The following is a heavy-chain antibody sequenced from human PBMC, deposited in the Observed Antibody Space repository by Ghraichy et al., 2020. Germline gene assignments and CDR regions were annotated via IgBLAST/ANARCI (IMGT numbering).Heavy chain of an antibody. V-gene: IGHV4-39*01. CDR3: ARRGRFLGYYFDY. CDR1: GGSISSSSYY. D-gene: IGHD3-3*01. J-gene: IGHJ4*02. CDR2: IYYSGST. Sequence: SQTLSLTCTVSGGSISSSSYYWGWIRQPPGKGLEWIGSIYYSGSTYYNPSLKSRVTISVDTSKNQFSLKLSSVTAADTAVYYCARRGRFLGYYFDYWGQGTLVTVSS.